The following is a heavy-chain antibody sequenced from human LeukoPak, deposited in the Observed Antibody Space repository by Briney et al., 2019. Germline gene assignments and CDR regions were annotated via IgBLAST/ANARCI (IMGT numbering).Heavy chain of an antibody. D-gene: IGHD3-10*01. CDR3: AKECDYSPGHKFDL. CDR1: GFTFNNYL. V-gene: IGHV3-23*01. CDR2: LFTGGGRT. Sequence: GGSLRLSCAASGFTFNNYLMSWVRQAPGKGLEWVSVLFTGGGRTLYADSVKGRFTISGDTSRATLCLQMNGLRAEDTAVYYCAKECDYSPGHKFDLWGQGTLATVSS. J-gene: IGHJ4*02.